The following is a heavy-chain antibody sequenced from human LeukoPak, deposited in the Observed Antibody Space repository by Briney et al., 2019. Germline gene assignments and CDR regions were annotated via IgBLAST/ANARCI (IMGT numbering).Heavy chain of an antibody. CDR3: ARSPAYYDFWSGYYGYNWFDP. J-gene: IGHJ5*02. Sequence: ASVKVSCKASGYTFTSYGISWVRQAPGQGLEWMGWISAYNGNTNYAQKLQGRVTMTTDTSTSTAYMELRSLRSDDTAVYYCARSPAYYDFWSGYYGYNWFDPWGRGTLVTVSS. CDR2: ISAYNGNT. CDR1: GYTFTSYG. D-gene: IGHD3-3*01. V-gene: IGHV1-18*01.